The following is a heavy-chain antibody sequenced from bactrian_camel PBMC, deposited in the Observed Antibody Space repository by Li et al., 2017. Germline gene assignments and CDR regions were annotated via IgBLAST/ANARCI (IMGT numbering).Heavy chain of an antibody. V-gene: IGHV3S53*01. Sequence: HVQLVESGGGSAQAGGSLTLSCTASGSTYAMGWFRQPPGQEREGVARIDRDGSTTYVDFVKGRFTISKDVTKDTVYLQMNDLKPEDTAMYSCHDNQCHRGWPGAYRGQGTQVTVS. J-gene: IGHJ4*01. CDR2: IDRDGST. CDR1: GSTYA. D-gene: IGHD1*01. CDR3: HDNQCHRGWPGAY.